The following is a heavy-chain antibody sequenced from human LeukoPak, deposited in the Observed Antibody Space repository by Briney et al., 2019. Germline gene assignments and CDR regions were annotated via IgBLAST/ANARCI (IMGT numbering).Heavy chain of an antibody. Sequence: GGSLRLSCAASGFTFSSSAMSWARQAPGKGLEWVGRIETKAHGGTTKYAAPVKGRFTISRDDSKNTLYLQMSSLKTEDTAAYYCTTDPFYDSAGFAFWGQGTLVTVS. CDR2: IETKAHGGTT. D-gene: IGHD5/OR15-5a*01. CDR1: GFTFSSSA. J-gene: IGHJ4*02. CDR3: TTDPFYDSAGFAF. V-gene: IGHV3-15*06.